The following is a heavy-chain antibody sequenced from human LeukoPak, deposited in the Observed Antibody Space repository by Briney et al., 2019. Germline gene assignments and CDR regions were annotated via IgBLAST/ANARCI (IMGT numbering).Heavy chain of an antibody. V-gene: IGHV5-51*01. J-gene: IGHJ4*02. CDR2: IYPGDSDT. CDR3: ARSSTVTTGSFDY. CDR1: GYSFTSYW. D-gene: IGHD4-17*01. Sequence: GESLKISCKGSGYSFTSYWIGWVRQMPGKGLEWMGIIYPGDSDTRYSPSFQSQVTISADKSISTAYLQWSSLKASDTAMYYCARSSTVTTGSFDYWGQGTLVTVSS.